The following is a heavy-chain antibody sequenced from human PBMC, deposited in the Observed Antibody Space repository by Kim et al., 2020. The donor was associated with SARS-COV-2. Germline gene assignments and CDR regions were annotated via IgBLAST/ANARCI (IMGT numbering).Heavy chain of an antibody. CDR3: AKDPSVLRFLDHGMDV. CDR1: GFTFSSYA. J-gene: IGHJ6*02. V-gene: IGHV3-23*01. D-gene: IGHD3-3*01. Sequence: GGSLRLSCAASGFTFSSYAMSWVRQAPGKGLEWVSAISGSGGSTYYADSVKGRFTISRDNSKNTLYLQMNSLRAEDTAVYYCAKDPSVLRFLDHGMDVWGQGTTVTVSS. CDR2: ISGSGGST.